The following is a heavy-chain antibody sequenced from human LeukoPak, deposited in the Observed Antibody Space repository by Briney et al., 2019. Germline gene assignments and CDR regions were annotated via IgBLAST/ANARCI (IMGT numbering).Heavy chain of an antibody. CDR2: IYYSGST. V-gene: IGHV4-39*07. D-gene: IGHD5-12*01. CDR3: ARVAHSGSFDY. Sequence: SETLSLTCTVSGGSISSSSYYWGWIRQPPGKGVEWFGSIYYSGSTYYNPSLKSRVTISVDTSKNQFSLKLSSVTAADTAVYYCARVAHSGSFDYWGQGTLVTVSS. CDR1: GGSISSSSYY. J-gene: IGHJ4*02.